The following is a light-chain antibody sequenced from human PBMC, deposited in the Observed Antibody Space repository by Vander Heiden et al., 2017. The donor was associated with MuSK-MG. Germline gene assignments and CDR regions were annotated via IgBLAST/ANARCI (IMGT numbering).Light chain of an antibody. J-gene: IGLJ2*01. CDR1: KLGDKY. Sequence: SPGQTASITCSGDKLGDKYACWYQQKPGQSPVLVIYQDSKRPSGIPERFSGSNSGNTATLTISGTQAMDEADYYCQAWDSSTVVFGGGTKLTVL. CDR2: QDS. CDR3: QAWDSSTVV. V-gene: IGLV3-1*01.